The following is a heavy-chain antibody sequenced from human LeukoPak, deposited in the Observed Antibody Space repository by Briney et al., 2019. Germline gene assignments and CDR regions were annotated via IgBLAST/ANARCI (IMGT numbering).Heavy chain of an antibody. CDR1: GFTFDDYA. V-gene: IGHV3-9*01. Sequence: HTGRSLRLSCAASGFTFDDYAMPWVRQAPGKGLEWVSGISWNSGSIGYADSVKGRFTISRDNAKNSLYLQMNSLRAEDTALYYCAKDMGSGSQPADYWGQGTLVTVSS. D-gene: IGHD1-26*01. J-gene: IGHJ4*02. CDR3: AKDMGSGSQPADY. CDR2: ISWNSGSI.